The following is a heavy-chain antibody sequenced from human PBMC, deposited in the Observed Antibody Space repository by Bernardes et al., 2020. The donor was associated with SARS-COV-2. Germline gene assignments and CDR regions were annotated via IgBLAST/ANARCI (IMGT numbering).Heavy chain of an antibody. CDR1: GGSISSGTYY. CDR2: IYYSDSGST. J-gene: IGHJ2*01. Sequence: SETLSLTCTVSGGSISSGTYYWSWIRQHPGKGLEWIGYIYYSDSGSTYYNPSLKSQITISVDTSKNQFSLKLSSVTAADTAVYYCARSLYDSSGYNPCRYWYFDLWGRGTLVTVSS. D-gene: IGHD3-22*01. CDR3: ARSLYDSSGYNPCRYWYFDL. V-gene: IGHV4-31*01.